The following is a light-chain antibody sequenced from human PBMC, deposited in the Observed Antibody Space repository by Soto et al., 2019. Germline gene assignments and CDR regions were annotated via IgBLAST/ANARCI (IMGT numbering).Light chain of an antibody. J-gene: IGLJ2*01. V-gene: IGLV1-40*01. Sequence: QAVVTQPPSVSGAPGQRVTISCTGSSSNIGAGYDVHGYQRLPGKAPTLIIFGNTNRPSGVPDRFSGSMSGTAVALAISGLQAVDEADYFCQSYDTRLSVVFGGGTKLTVL. CDR2: GNT. CDR1: SSNIGAGYD. CDR3: QSYDTRLSVV.